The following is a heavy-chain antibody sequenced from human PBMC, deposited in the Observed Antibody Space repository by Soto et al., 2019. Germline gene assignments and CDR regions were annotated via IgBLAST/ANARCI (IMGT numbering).Heavy chain of an antibody. V-gene: IGHV3-23*01. D-gene: IGHD3-16*01. CDR3: ARGGSIDWTGGEDI. J-gene: IGHJ4*02. CDR1: GFTFSNYA. Sequence: EVQLLESGGGLVQPGGSLRLSCVVSGFTFSNYAMSWVRKTPGKGLEWVSGITSDGSTTWYADFVEGRFTISIDNSKNTVYLQLNSPRGEDAAVYFCARGGSIDWTGGEDIWGQGTMVTVSS. CDR2: ITSDGSTT.